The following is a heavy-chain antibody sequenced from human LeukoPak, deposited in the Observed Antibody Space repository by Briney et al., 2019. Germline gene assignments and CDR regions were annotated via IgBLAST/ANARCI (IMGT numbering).Heavy chain of an antibody. CDR2: IKQDGSEK. CDR1: GFTFSSYW. V-gene: IGHV3-7*04. J-gene: IGHJ3*02. CDR3: ARAKRNGFDI. Sequence: PGGSLRLSCAASGFTFSSYWMSWVRQAPGKGLEWVANIKQDGSEKYYVDSVKGRFTISREDAKDSLYLQMNSLRAEDTAVYYCARAKRNGFDIWGQGTMVTVSS.